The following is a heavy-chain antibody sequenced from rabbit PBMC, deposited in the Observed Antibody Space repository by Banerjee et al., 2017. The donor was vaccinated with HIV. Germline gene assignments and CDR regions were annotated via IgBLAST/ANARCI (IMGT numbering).Heavy chain of an antibody. V-gene: IGHV1S45*01. CDR3: AKDYTVPGTHVAYAFDL. CDR2: IYAGSSGST. Sequence: EESGGGLVKPEGSLTLTCTASGFDLSSSYWICWVRQAPGKGLEWIACIYAGSSGSTYYASWAKGRFTISKTSSTTVTLQMTSLTAADTATYFCAKDYTVPGTHVAYAFDLWGPGTLVTVS. J-gene: IGHJ4*01. D-gene: IGHD6-1*01. CDR1: GFDLSSSYW.